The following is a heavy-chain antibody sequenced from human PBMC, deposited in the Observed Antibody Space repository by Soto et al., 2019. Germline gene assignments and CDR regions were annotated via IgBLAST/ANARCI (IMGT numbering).Heavy chain of an antibody. J-gene: IGHJ6*02. D-gene: IGHD2-21*02. CDR1: GFTFSMYS. V-gene: IGHV3-7*03. CDR2: IPQDGVDG. CDR3: ARDHLILPAHDFFYGSDV. Sequence: GGSLRLSCEVSGFTFSMYSMSWVRQSPGKGLEWVAKIPQDGVDGHYADSVKGRFTISRDNGKNSLYLQLNNLRAEDTAVYYCARDHLILPAHDFFYGSDVWGRGATVTVPS.